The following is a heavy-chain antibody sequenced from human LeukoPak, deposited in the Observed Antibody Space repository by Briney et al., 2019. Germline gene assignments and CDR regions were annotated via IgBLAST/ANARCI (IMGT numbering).Heavy chain of an antibody. D-gene: IGHD3-22*01. J-gene: IGHJ4*02. CDR3: ARYYYDSSGYPYYFDY. V-gene: IGHV3-53*01. CDR1: GVIVSSNY. CDR2: IYSGGST. Sequence: GGSLRLSCAASGVIVSSNYMSWVRQAPGKGLEWVSVIYSGGSTYYADSVKGRFTISRDNSKNTVYLQMNSLSAEDTAMYYCARYYYDSSGYPYYFDYWGQGTLVIVSS.